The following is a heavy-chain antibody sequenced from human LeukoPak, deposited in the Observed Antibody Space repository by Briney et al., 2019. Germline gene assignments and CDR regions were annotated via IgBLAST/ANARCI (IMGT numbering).Heavy chain of an antibody. Sequence: ASVKVSCKASGYTFTSYGISWVRQAPGQGGEGRGWISAYNGKTNYAQKLQGRGTMTTDTSTSTAYMELRSLRSDDTAVYYCARETLYYDILTGYPDYWGQGTLVTVSS. CDR3: ARETLYYDILTGYPDY. V-gene: IGHV1-18*04. CDR2: ISAYNGKT. D-gene: IGHD3-9*01. J-gene: IGHJ4*02. CDR1: GYTFTSYG.